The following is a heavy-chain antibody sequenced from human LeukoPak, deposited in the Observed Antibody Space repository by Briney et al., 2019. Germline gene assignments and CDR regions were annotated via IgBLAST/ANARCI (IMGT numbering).Heavy chain of an antibody. CDR1: GGSISGSGYY. CDR2: IYYSGST. V-gene: IGHV4-39*01. J-gene: IGHJ4*02. D-gene: IGHD6-19*01. Sequence: SETLSLTCTVSGGSISGSGYYWGWIRQPPGKGLEWIGSIYYSGSTYYNPSLKSRVTISVDASKNQFSLRLSSVTAADTAVYYCARGLVWGQGTLVTVSS. CDR3: ARGLV.